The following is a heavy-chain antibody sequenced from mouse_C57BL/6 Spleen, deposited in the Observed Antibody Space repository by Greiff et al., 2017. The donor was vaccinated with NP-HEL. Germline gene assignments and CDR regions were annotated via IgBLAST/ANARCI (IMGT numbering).Heavy chain of an antibody. CDR2: INPNNGGT. Sequence: EVQLQQSGPELVKPGASVKIPCKASGYTFTDYNMDWVKQSHGKSLEWIGDINPNNGGTIYNQKFKGKATLTVDKSSSTAYMELRSLTSEDTAVYYCARRGYSSPYWYFDVWGTGTTVTVSS. J-gene: IGHJ1*03. V-gene: IGHV1-18*01. CDR1: GYTFTDYN. CDR3: ARRGYSSPYWYFDV. D-gene: IGHD1-1*01.